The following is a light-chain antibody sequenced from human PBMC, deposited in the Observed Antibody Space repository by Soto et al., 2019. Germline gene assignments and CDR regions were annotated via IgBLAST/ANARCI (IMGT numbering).Light chain of an antibody. CDR3: QQHSNWPLT. CDR1: QSVSSSY. J-gene: IGKJ4*01. Sequence: EIVMTQSPATLSLSPGERATLSCRASQSVSSSYLSWYQQRPGQAPRLLIYDASSRATGIPARFSGSGSGTDFTLTISSLEPEDFAVYYCQQHSNWPLTFGGGTKVEIK. CDR2: DAS. V-gene: IGKV3D-20*02.